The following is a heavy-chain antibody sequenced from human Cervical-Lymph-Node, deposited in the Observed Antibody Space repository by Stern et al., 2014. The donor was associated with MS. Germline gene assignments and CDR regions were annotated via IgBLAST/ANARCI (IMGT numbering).Heavy chain of an antibody. Sequence: VQLVASGGGVVQPGRSLRLSCAASGFTFSNYDMHWVRQAPGTGLDWGASVLLDGSNENYAVAGKGRCTISRDNSENTLSLQRNSLRSEDSALYYCAREGYFDGLFKRGGMDVWGQGTTVIVSS. D-gene: IGHD3-9*01. J-gene: IGHJ6*02. V-gene: IGHV3-33*01. CDR3: AREGYFDGLFKRGGMDV. CDR2: VLLDGSNE. CDR1: GFTFSNYD.